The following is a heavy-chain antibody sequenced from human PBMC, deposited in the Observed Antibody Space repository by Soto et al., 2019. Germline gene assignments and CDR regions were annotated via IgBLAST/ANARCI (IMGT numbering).Heavy chain of an antibody. V-gene: IGHV4-34*01. J-gene: IGHJ4*02. D-gene: IGHD3-3*01. CDR3: ARSWGRVYDFWSGYYTGGYFDY. CDR2: INHSGST. CDR1: GRSFSGYY. Sequence: SETLSLTCAVYGRSFSGYYWSWIRQPPGKGLEWIGEINHSGSTNYNPSLKSRVTISVDTSKNQFSLKLSSVTAADTAVYYCARSWGRVYDFWSGYYTGGYFDYWGQGTLVT.